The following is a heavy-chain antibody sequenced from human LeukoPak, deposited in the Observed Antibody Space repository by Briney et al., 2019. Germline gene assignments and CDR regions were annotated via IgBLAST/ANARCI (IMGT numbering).Heavy chain of an antibody. Sequence: GGSLKLSCAASGFTFSDSSMHWVRQASGKGLEWVGRVRDKTNSYATGYGESVKGRFTISRDDSKNTAYLEMSSLRVEDTAVYYCTRQRPQTGSLDYWGQGALVTVSS. J-gene: IGHJ4*02. CDR2: VRDKTNSYAT. CDR3: TRQRPQTGSLDY. D-gene: IGHD1-26*01. V-gene: IGHV3-73*01. CDR1: GFTFSDSS.